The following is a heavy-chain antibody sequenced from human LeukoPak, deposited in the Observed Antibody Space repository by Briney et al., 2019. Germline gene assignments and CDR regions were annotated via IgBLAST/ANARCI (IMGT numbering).Heavy chain of an antibody. CDR1: GHTSGNYY. D-gene: IGHD4-23*01. Sequence: ASVKVSCKASGHTSGNYYLHWVRQAPGQGLEWMGWISPNNGDTNYAQKFQGRVTLTWDTSFNTAYMDLSRLTSDDTAIYYCARENYGGDFEYWGQGALVTVSS. J-gene: IGHJ4*02. CDR2: ISPNNGDT. CDR3: ARENYGGDFEY. V-gene: IGHV1-2*02.